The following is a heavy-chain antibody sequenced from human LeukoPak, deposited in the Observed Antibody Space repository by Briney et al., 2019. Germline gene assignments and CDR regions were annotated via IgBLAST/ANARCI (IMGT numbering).Heavy chain of an antibody. Sequence: ASVRVSCKVSGHTLSDLAMHWVRQAPGKGLEWMGGYEPERAEIIYAQKLQGRVAMTQDASTGTAYMELSNLRPEDTAVYYCAPGTHYHITAMYWGQGTLVTVSS. CDR2: YEPERAEI. V-gene: IGHV1-24*01. J-gene: IGHJ4*02. CDR1: GHTLSDLA. CDR3: APGTHYHITAMY. D-gene: IGHD5-18*01.